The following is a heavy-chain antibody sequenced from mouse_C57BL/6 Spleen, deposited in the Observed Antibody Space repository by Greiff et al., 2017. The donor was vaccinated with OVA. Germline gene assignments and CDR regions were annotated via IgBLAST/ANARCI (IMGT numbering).Heavy chain of an antibody. Sequence: EVQLQQSGPVLVKPGPSVKISCKASGFTFTDYYMHWVKQSHGKSLEWIGLVYPYNGGTSYNQKFKGKATLTVATSSSTAYMELNSRTSEDSAVYYCARCHYYGSSYYAMDYWGQGTSVTVSS. CDR2: VYPYNGGT. V-gene: IGHV1-36*01. D-gene: IGHD1-1*01. CDR1: GFTFTDYY. J-gene: IGHJ4*01. CDR3: ARCHYYGSSYYAMDY.